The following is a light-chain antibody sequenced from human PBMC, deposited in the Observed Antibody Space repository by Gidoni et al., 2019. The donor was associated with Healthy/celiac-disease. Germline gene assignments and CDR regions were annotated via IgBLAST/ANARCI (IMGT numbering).Light chain of an antibody. CDR3: GTWDSSLSAEV. Sequence: QSVLTQPPSVSAAPGQKVTISCSGSSSNIGNNYVSWYQQLPGTAPKLLIYDNTKRPPGIPDRFSGSKSGTSATLGITGLQTGDEADYYCGTWDSSLSAEVFGGGTKLTVL. CDR2: DNT. CDR1: SSNIGNNY. V-gene: IGLV1-51*01. J-gene: IGLJ2*01.